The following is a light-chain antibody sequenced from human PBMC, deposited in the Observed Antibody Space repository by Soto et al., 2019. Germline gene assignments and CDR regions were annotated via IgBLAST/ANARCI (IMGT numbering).Light chain of an antibody. Sequence: DIHLTQSPSFLSASVGDRVTITCRASQGISSYLAWYQQKPGKAPRLLIYAASTLQSEVPSRFSGSGSATEFTLSISSLQPEDFATYYCQQVNNSPLSFGQGTRLEIK. CDR2: AAS. CDR1: QGISSY. J-gene: IGKJ5*01. V-gene: IGKV1-9*01. CDR3: QQVNNSPLS.